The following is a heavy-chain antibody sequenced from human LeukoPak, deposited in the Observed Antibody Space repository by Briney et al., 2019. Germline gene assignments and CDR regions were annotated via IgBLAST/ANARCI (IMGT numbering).Heavy chain of an antibody. J-gene: IGHJ4*02. V-gene: IGHV4-34*01. CDR1: GGSFSGYY. CDR3: ASLVGATSFDY. CDR2: INHSGST. Sequence: SETLSLTCAVYGGSFSGYYWSWIRQPPGKGLEWIGEINHSGSTNYNSSLKSRVTISVDTSKNQFSLKLSSVTAADTAVYYCASLVGATSFDYWGQGTLVTVSS. D-gene: IGHD1-26*01.